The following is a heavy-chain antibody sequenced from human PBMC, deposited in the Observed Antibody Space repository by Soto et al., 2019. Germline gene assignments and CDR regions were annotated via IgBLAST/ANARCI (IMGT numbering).Heavy chain of an antibody. CDR2: ISRSSSTR. J-gene: IGHJ6*02. V-gene: IGHV3-48*02. D-gene: IGHD6-13*01. Sequence: EGSLRLSCEASGFSFSSYAMNWVRQAPGKGLEWISYISRSSSTRYYADSVKGRFTISRDNAKNELYLQMNSLRDEDTAVYYCARQPRPATGNSYYSGLDVWGLGTTVTVSS. CDR3: ARQPRPATGNSYYSGLDV. CDR1: GFSFSSYA.